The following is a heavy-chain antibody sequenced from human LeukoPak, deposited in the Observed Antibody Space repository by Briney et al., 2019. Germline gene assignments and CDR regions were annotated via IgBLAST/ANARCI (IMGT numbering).Heavy chain of an antibody. CDR1: GYTFTSYY. CDR3: ARGRNSGYDYNPVTLNYYYYYYMDV. J-gene: IGHJ6*03. Sequence: GASVKVSCKASGYTFTSYYMHWVRQAPGQGLEWMGIINPSGGSTSYAQKFQGRVTMTRDMSTSTVYMELSSLRSEDTAVYYCARGRNSGYDYNPVTLNYYYYYYMDVWGKGTTVTVSS. V-gene: IGHV1-46*01. D-gene: IGHD5-12*01. CDR2: INPSGGST.